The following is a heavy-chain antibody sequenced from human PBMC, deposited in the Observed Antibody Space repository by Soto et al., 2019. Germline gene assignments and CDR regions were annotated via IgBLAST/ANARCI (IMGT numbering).Heavy chain of an antibody. CDR2: IYSGGRT. V-gene: IGHV3-66*01. Sequence: PGGSLRLSCAVSGFTVSSNYMSWVRQAPGKGLEWVSVIYSGGRTYYADSVKGRFSISRDNSKSTLYLQMNSLRAEDTAVYYCARGADYYDNSGYYPYFDYWGQGTLVTVSS. CDR1: GFTVSSNY. CDR3: ARGADYYDNSGYYPYFDY. D-gene: IGHD3-22*01. J-gene: IGHJ4*02.